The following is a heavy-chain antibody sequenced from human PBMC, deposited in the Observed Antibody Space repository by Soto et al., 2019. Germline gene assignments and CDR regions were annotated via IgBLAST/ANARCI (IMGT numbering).Heavy chain of an antibody. J-gene: IGHJ4*02. V-gene: IGHV3-30*18. CDR2: ISYDGSNN. CDR1: GFTFSSYG. Sequence: PGGSLRLSCAASGFTFSSYGMYWVRQAPGKGLEWVAAISYDGSNNYHADSVKGRFTISRDNSKNTLYLQLNSLRTEDTAVYYCAKYIVKYTYGACDYCGQGVLVTVSS. CDR3: AKYIVKYTYGACDY. D-gene: IGHD5-18*01.